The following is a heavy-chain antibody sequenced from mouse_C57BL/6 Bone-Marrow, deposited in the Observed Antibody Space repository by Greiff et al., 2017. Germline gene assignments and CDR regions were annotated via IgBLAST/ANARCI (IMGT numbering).Heavy chain of an antibody. CDR2: IYPSDSET. V-gene: IGHV1-61*01. CDR1: GYTFPSYW. Sequence: QVQLQQPGAELVRPGSSVKLSCKASGYTFPSYWMYWVKQRPGQGLEWIGNIYPSDSETHYNQKFKDKATLTVDKSYSTAYMQLSRLTSEDSAVYYCARGEYDDDGLAYWGQGTLVTASA. CDR3: ARGEYDDDGLAY. D-gene: IGHD2-4*01. J-gene: IGHJ3*01.